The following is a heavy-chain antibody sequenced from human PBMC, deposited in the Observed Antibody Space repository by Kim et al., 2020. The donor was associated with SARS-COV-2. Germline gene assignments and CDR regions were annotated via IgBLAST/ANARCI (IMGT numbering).Heavy chain of an antibody. J-gene: IGHJ5*02. CDR3: ARGLSIAARRGGWFDP. CDR1: GGSFSGYY. Sequence: SETLSLTCAVYGGSFSGYYWSWIRQPPGKGLEWIGEINHSGSTNYNPSLKSRVTISVDTSKNQFSLKLSSVTAADTAVYYCARGLSIAARRGGWFDPWGQGTLVTVSS. CDR2: INHSGST. D-gene: IGHD6-6*01. V-gene: IGHV4-34*01.